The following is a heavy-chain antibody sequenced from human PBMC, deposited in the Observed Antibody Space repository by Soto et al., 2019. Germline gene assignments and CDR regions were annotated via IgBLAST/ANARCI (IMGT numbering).Heavy chain of an antibody. V-gene: IGHV4-30-4*01. Sequence: SSETLSLTCTVSGGSTSSDNYWSWIRQPPGKGLEWIGHIYYSGNTDYNPSLKSRLAISIDTSKNQFSLKLSSVTAADTAVYFCAREGGESSDGLYYFDSWGQGSLVTVSS. CDR2: IYYSGNT. D-gene: IGHD3-16*01. CDR3: AREGGESSDGLYYFDS. J-gene: IGHJ4*02. CDR1: GGSTSSDNY.